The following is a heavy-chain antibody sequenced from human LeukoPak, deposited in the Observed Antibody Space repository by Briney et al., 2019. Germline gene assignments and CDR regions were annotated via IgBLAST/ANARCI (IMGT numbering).Heavy chain of an antibody. D-gene: IGHD6-13*01. V-gene: IGHV3-33*01. CDR3: ARDPTWGRGAAAGIDY. CDR2: IWYDGSNK. J-gene: IGHJ4*02. Sequence: GGSLRLPCAASGFTFSSYGMHWVRQAPGKGLEWVAVIWYDGSNKYYADSVKGRFTISRDNSKNTLYLQMNSLRAEDTAVYYCARDPTWGRGAAAGIDYWGQGTLVTVSS. CDR1: GFTFSSYG.